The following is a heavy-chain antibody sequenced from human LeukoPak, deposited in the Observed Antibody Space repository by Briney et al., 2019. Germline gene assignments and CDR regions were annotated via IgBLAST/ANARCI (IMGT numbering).Heavy chain of an antibody. Sequence: PSETLSLTCTVSGGSISSSSYCWGWIRQPPGKGLEWIGSIYYSGSTYYNPSLKSRVTISVDTSKNQFSLKLSSVTAADTAVYYCARIVGASDYWGQGTLVTVSS. CDR2: IYYSGST. D-gene: IGHD1-26*01. J-gene: IGHJ4*02. CDR3: ARIVGASDY. V-gene: IGHV4-39*01. CDR1: GGSISSSSYC.